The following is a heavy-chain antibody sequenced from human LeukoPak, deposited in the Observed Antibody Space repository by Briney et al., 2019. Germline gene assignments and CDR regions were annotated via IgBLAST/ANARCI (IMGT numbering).Heavy chain of an antibody. V-gene: IGHV3-30-3*01. CDR3: ARDGVVVVVAVYYYYGMDV. CDR2: ISYDGSNK. Sequence: GGSLRLSCAASGFTFSSYAMHWVRQAPGKGLEWVAVISYDGSNKYYADSVKGRFTISRDNPKNTLYLQMNSLRAEDTAVYYCARDGVVVVVAVYYYYGMDVWGQGTTVTVSS. CDR1: GFTFSSYA. D-gene: IGHD2-15*01. J-gene: IGHJ6*02.